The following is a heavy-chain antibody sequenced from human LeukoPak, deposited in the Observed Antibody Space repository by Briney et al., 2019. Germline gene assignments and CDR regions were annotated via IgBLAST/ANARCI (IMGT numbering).Heavy chain of an antibody. CDR3: ARGGVLLWFGELLSLSPNFDY. J-gene: IGHJ4*02. D-gene: IGHD3-10*01. CDR2: IYYSGST. V-gene: IGHV4-59*12. CDR1: GAPISSYY. Sequence: SQTLSLTCTVSGAPISSYYWSWIRQPPGKGLEWIGYIYYSGSTNYNPSLKSRVTISVDTSKNQFSLKLSSVTAADTAVYYCARGGVLLWFGELLSLSPNFDYWGQGTLVTVSS.